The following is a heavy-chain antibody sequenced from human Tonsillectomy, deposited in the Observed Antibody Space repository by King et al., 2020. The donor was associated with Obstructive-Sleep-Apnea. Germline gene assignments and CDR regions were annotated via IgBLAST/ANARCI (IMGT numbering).Heavy chain of an antibody. CDR3: ARDPKEWEVQY. J-gene: IGHJ4*02. CDR2: ISYDVSNK. V-gene: IGHV3-30*04. CDR1: GFTFSNYA. D-gene: IGHD1-26*01. Sequence: VQLVESGGGVVQPGRSLRLSCAASGFTFSNYAMHWVRQAPGKGLEWVAVISYDVSNKYYADSVKGRFTISRDNSKNTLYLQMNSLRAEDTAVYYCARDPKEWEVQYWGQGTLVTVSS.